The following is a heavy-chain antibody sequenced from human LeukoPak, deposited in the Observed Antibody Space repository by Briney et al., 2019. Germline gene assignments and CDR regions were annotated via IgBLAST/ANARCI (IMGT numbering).Heavy chain of an antibody. CDR2: ISYDGSNK. V-gene: IGHV3-30*18. J-gene: IGHJ4*02. CDR3: AKDSPLLWFGELYATIDY. Sequence: GGSLRLSCAASGFTFSSYGMHWVRQAPGKGLEWVAVISYDGSNKYYADSVKGRFTISRDNSKNTLYLQMNSLRAEDTAVYYCAKDSPLLWFGELYATIDYWGQGTLVTVSS. CDR1: GFTFSSYG. D-gene: IGHD3-10*01.